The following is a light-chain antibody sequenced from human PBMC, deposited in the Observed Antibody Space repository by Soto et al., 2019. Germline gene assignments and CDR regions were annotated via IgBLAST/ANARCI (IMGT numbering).Light chain of an antibody. CDR1: SDDVGSYNL. Sequence: QSMLTQPASVSGSPGQSITISCTGTSDDVGSYNLVSWYQQHPGKAPKVMIYEVDKRPSGVSDRFSGSKSGNTASLTISGLQAEDEANYYCCSYVGSSTWVFGGGTKLTVL. CDR3: CSYVGSSTWV. V-gene: IGLV2-23*02. CDR2: EVD. J-gene: IGLJ3*02.